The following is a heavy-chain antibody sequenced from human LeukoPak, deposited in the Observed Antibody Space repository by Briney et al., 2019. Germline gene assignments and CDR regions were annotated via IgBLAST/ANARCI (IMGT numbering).Heavy chain of an antibody. CDR3: AKRYSSGSDYFDY. CDR1: GFTFSSYA. D-gene: IGHD5-18*01. CDR2: VSSGGVGI. Sequence: GGSLRLSCAASGFTFSSYAMTWVRQAPGKGLEWVSTVSSGGVGIYYADSVKGRFTISRDNSMHTLYLQMNSPRADDTAVYYCAKRYSSGSDYFDYWGQGTLVTVSS. J-gene: IGHJ4*02. V-gene: IGHV3-23*01.